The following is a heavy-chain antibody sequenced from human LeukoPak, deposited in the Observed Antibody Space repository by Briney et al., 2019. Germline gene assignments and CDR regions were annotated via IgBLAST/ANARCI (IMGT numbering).Heavy chain of an antibody. CDR1: GGTFSSYT. CDR2: IIPILGIA. J-gene: IGHJ4*02. CDR3: ARALGYDPPAY. D-gene: IGHD5-12*01. V-gene: IGHV1-69*02. Sequence: SVKVSCKASGGTFSSYTISWVRQAPGQGLEWMGRIIPILGIANYAQKFQGRVTITSDKSTSTAYMELSSLRSEDTAVYYCARALGYDPPAYWGQGTLVTVSS.